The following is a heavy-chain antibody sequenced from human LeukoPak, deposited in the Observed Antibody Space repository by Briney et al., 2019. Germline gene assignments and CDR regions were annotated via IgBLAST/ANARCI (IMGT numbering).Heavy chain of an antibody. CDR3: ARLGPVYSVDY. J-gene: IGHJ4*02. CDR1: GGSISSSSYY. V-gene: IGHV4-39*01. Sequence: SETLSLTCTVSGGSISSSSYYWGWIRQPPGKGLEWIGSIYYSGSTYYNPSLKSRVTISVDTSKNQFSLKVSSVTAADTAVYYCARLGPVYSVDYWGQGTLVTVSS. D-gene: IGHD2-15*01. CDR2: IYYSGST.